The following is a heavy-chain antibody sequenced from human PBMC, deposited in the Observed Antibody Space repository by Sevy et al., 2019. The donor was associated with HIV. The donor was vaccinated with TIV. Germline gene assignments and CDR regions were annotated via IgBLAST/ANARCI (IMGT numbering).Heavy chain of an antibody. V-gene: IGHV1-69*13. D-gene: IGHD2-2*01. CDR1: GGTFSKYA. CDR2: IIPIFGTA. J-gene: IGHJ6*02. Sequence: ASVKVSCKASGGTFSKYAITWVRQAPGQGLEWMGGIIPIFGTANYAQKFQGRVTITADESTSTAYMELSSLRSEDTAVYYCARDRAFSSTSEYGMDVWGQGTTVTVSS. CDR3: ARDRAFSSTSEYGMDV.